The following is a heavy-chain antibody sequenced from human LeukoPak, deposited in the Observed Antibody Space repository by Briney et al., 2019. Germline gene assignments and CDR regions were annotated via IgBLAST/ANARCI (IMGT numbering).Heavy chain of an antibody. CDR1: GFTFSSYW. J-gene: IGHJ4*02. Sequence: HPGGSLRLSCAASGFTFSSYWMSWVRQAPGKGLEWVANIKQDGSEKYYVDSVKGRFTISRDNAKNSLYLRINSLRAEDTAVYYCARDPTTVVTPHFDYWGQGTLVTVSS. CDR3: ARDPTTVVTPHFDY. V-gene: IGHV3-7*01. D-gene: IGHD4-23*01. CDR2: IKQDGSEK.